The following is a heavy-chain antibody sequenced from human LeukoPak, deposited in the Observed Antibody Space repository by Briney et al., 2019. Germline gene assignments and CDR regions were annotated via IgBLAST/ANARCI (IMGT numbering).Heavy chain of an antibody. CDR1: GFTFSSYA. CDR3: ASAYQLPWYYFDY. CDR2: ISYDGSNK. Sequence: GGSLRLSCAASGFTFSSYAMHWVRQAPGKGLEWVAVISYDGSNKYYADSVKGRFTISRDNSKNTLYLQMNSLRAEDTAMYYCASAYQLPWYYFDYWGQGTLVTVSS. D-gene: IGHD2-2*01. J-gene: IGHJ4*02. V-gene: IGHV3-30-3*01.